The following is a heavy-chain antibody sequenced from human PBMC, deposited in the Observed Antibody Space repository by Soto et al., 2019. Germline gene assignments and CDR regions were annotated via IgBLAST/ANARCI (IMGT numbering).Heavy chain of an antibody. CDR2: INPNSGNT. J-gene: IGHJ4*02. V-gene: IGHV1-8*01. CDR3: ARGRDEFWSGYYSY. Sequence: ASVKVSCKASGYTFTSYDINWVRQATGQGLEWMGWINPNSGNTGYAQKFQGRVTMTRNTSISTAYMELSSLRSEDTAVYYCARGRDEFWSGYYSYWGQGNRVTVS. CDR1: GYTFTSYD. D-gene: IGHD3-3*01.